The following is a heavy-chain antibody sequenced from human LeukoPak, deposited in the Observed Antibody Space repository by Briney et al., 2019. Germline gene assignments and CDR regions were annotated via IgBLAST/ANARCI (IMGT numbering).Heavy chain of an antibody. CDR1: GGSISSYY. V-gene: IGHV4-59*01. CDR2: IYYSGST. CDR3: ARGRDTAMVTSLPTLDY. J-gene: IGHJ4*02. Sequence: SETLSLTCTVSGGSISSYYWSWIRQPPGKGLEWIGYIYYSGSTNYNPSLKSRVTISVDTSKNQFSLKLSSVTAADTAVYYCARGRDTAMVTSLPTLDYWGQGTLVTVSS. D-gene: IGHD5-18*01.